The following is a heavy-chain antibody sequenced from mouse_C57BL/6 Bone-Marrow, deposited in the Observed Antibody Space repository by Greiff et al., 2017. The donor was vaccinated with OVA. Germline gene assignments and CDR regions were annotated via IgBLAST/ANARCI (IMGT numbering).Heavy chain of an antibody. CDR3: ASPDSFAY. CDR2: IYPRSGNT. D-gene: IGHD2-4*01. J-gene: IGHJ3*01. CDR1: GYTFTSYG. V-gene: IGHV1-81*01. Sequence: VQLQQSGAELARPGASVKLSCKASGYTFTSYGISWVKQRTGQGLEWIGEIYPRSGNTYYNEKFKGKATLTADKSSSTAYMELRSLTAEDSAVYFCASPDSFAYWGQGTLVTVSA.